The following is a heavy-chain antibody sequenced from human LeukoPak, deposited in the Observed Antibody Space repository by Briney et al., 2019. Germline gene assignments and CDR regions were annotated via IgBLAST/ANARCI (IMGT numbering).Heavy chain of an antibody. CDR2: INPNSGGT. V-gene: IGHV1-2*02. Sequence: ASVKVSCKASGYTFTGYFLHWVRQAPGQGLEWMGWINPNSGGTTFAQKFQGRVTMTRDTSISTAYMELSMLRSDDTAVYYCARVFNYYDTSGYYTWGQGTLVTVSS. J-gene: IGHJ5*02. D-gene: IGHD3-22*01. CDR3: ARVFNYYDTSGYYT. CDR1: GYTFTGYF.